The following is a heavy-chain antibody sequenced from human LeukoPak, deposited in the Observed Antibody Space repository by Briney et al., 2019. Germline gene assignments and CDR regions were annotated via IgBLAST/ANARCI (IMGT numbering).Heavy chain of an antibody. V-gene: IGHV3-48*04. CDR3: AKDGGGYDSDFDY. CDR2: ISSSTSTI. J-gene: IGHJ4*02. CDR1: GFTFGNYS. Sequence: GGSLRLSCAASGFTFGNYSMNWVRQAPGKGLEWVSYISSSTSTIYYADSVRGRFSISRDNAKNSLYLQMNSLRAEDTAVYYCAKDGGGYDSDFDYWGQGTLVTVSS. D-gene: IGHD5-12*01.